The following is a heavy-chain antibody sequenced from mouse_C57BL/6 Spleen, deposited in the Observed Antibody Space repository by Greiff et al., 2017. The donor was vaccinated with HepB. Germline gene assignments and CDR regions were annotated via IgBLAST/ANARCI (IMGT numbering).Heavy chain of an antibody. Sequence: EVHLVESGGGLVQPGGSLKLSCAASGFTFSDYGMAWVRQAPRKGPEWVAFISNLAYSIYYADTVTGRFTISRENAKNTLYLEMSSLRSEDTAMYYCARTGDGYSFAYWGQGTLVTVSA. V-gene: IGHV5-15*01. J-gene: IGHJ3*01. CDR3: ARTGDGYSFAY. D-gene: IGHD2-3*01. CDR1: GFTFSDYG. CDR2: ISNLAYSI.